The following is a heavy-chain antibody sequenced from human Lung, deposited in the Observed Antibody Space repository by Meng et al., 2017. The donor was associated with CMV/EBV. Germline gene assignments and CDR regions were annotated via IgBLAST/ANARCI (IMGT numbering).Heavy chain of an antibody. D-gene: IGHD3-10*01. CDR3: VKVGVGFGEN. CDR2: ISWNSANT. V-gene: IGHV3-9*01. CDR1: EFTFSTFC. Sequence: SLKISCAASEFTFSTFCMNWVRQAPGKGLKWVSGISWNSANTGYADSVKGRFTISRDNGHNSLFLQMNSLRAEDTALYYCVKVGVGFGENWGQGTLVTVSS. J-gene: IGHJ4*02.